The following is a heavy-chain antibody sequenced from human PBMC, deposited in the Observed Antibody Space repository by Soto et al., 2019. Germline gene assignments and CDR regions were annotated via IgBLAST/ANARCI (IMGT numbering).Heavy chain of an antibody. CDR1: GDIFSGYS. D-gene: IGHD5-12*01. CDR3: ARDLGSGYDPGDY. V-gene: IGHV1-69*14. CDR2: IIPIFGTT. J-gene: IGHJ4*02. Sequence: QVQLVQSGAEVKKPGSSVKVSCKTSGDIFSGYSISWVRQAPGQGLEWMGGIIPIFGTTNYAQRFHGRVTITADKSTSTHYTELYSLKSEDTAVYYCARDLGSGYDPGDYWGQGTLVTVSS.